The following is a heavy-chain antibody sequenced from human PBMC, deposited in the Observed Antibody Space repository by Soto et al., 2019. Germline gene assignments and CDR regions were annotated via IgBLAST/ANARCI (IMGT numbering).Heavy chain of an antibody. CDR1: GYTFTSYG. Sequence: GASVKVSCKASGYTFTSYGISWVRQAPGEGLEWMGWISDYNGNTNYAQKLQGRVTMTTDTSTSTAYKELKSLRSDDTAVYYCARSEHGWNYVEATKYYDYGMDVWGQGTTVTVSS. J-gene: IGHJ6*02. D-gene: IGHD1-7*01. CDR2: ISDYNGNT. V-gene: IGHV1-18*04. CDR3: ARSEHGWNYVEATKYYDYGMDV.